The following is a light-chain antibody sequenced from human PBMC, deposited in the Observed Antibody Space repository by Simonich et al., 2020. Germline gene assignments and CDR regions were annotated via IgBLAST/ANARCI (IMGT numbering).Light chain of an antibody. CDR3: QQYYSTPYT. V-gene: IGKV4-1*01. CDR2: WAC. J-gene: IGKJ2*01. Sequence: DIVMTQSPDSLAVSLGERATINCKSSQSVLYSSNNKNYLAWYQQKPGQPPKLLIYWACTRDSGDPARFSGSGSGTDFTLTISSLQAEDVAVYYCQQYYSTPYTFGQGTKLEIK. CDR1: QSVLYSSNNKNY.